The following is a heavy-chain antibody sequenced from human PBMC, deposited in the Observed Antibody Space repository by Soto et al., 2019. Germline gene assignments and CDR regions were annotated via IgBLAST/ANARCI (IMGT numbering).Heavy chain of an antibody. D-gene: IGHD2-2*01. J-gene: IGHJ4*02. V-gene: IGHV3-23*01. CDR3: VKQGYCVSNSCYFPFVY. Sequence: EVQLLESGGGLVQPGGSLRLSCAASEFTFSTHAMTWVRQAPWKALEWVSSISGSGGSTYYADSVKDRFTISRDNSQNTLYLQLKSMRAEETAVYSCVKQGYCVSNSCYFPFVYWGQGTLVNVAS. CDR1: EFTFSTHA. CDR2: ISGSGGST.